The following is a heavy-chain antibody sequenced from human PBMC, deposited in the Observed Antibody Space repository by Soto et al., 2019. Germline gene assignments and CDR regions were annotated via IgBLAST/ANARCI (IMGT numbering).Heavy chain of an antibody. D-gene: IGHD1-1*01. CDR3: AKDKPGTTSFDY. Sequence: GGSLRLSCAASGFTFSSYAMSWVRQAPGKGLEWVSAISGSGGSTYYADSVKGRFTISRDTSKNTLYLQLNTLRADDTAVYYCAKDKPGTTSFDYWGQGILVTVSS. CDR1: GFTFSSYA. V-gene: IGHV3-23*01. CDR2: ISGSGGST. J-gene: IGHJ4*02.